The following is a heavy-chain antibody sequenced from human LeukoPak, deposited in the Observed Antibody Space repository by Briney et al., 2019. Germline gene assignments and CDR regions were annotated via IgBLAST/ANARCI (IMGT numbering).Heavy chain of an antibody. CDR1: GFTFSSYE. CDR3: ARDATRYQLLRGGWYFDL. V-gene: IGHV3-48*03. CDR2: ISSSGSTI. Sequence: GGSLRLSCAASGFTFSSYEMNWVRQAPGKGPEWVSYISSSGSTIYYADSVKGRFTISRDNAKNSLYLQMNSLRAEDTAVYYCARDATRYQLLRGGWYFDLWGRGTLVTVSS. D-gene: IGHD2-2*01. J-gene: IGHJ2*01.